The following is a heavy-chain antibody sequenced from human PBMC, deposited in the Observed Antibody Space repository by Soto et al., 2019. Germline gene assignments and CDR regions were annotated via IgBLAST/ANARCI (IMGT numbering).Heavy chain of an antibody. J-gene: IGHJ6*02. CDR3: ARALSVVTIFGVVYYGMDV. V-gene: IGHV3-7*03. Sequence: EVQLVESGGGLVQPGGSLRLSCAASGFTFSSYWMSWVRQAPGKGLEWVANIKQDGSEKYYVDSVKGRFTISRDNAKNSLYLQMNSLRAEDTAVYYCARALSVVTIFGVVYYGMDVWGQGTTVTVSS. CDR1: GFTFSSYW. D-gene: IGHD3-3*01. CDR2: IKQDGSEK.